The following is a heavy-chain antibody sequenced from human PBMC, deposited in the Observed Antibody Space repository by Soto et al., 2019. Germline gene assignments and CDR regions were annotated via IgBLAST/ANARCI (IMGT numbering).Heavy chain of an antibody. Sequence: GESLKISCQGSAYIFSTYWIGWVRQMPGQGQEWVGVIYPGASRTRYSPPFQGQVTISADKPISTAYLQWRTLNASDTALCDCATRRFCSPEFSRWGQGTLGAVCS. J-gene: IGHJ4*02. V-gene: IGHV5-51*01. CDR3: ATRRFCSPEFSR. CDR1: AYIFSTYW. CDR2: IYPGASRT. D-gene: IGHD3-10*01.